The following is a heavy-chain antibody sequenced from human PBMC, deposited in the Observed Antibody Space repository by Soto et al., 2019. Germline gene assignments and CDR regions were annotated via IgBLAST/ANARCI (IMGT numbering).Heavy chain of an antibody. D-gene: IGHD3-10*01. CDR2: IYYSGST. Sequence: SETLSLTCAVSGGSISSSSYYWGWIRQPPGKGLEWIGSIYYSGSTYYNPSLKSRVTISVDTSKNQFSLKLSSVTSADTAVYYCAGYYYGSRNGNGQDYFGMDVWGQGTTVT. CDR1: GGSISSSSYY. V-gene: IGHV4-39*01. CDR3: AGYYYGSRNGNGQDYFGMDV. J-gene: IGHJ6*02.